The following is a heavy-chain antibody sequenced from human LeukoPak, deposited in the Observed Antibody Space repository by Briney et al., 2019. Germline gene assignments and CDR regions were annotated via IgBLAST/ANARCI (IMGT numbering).Heavy chain of an antibody. CDR3: ARGGDYEIDY. Sequence: SETLSLTCTVSGVSIRTYYWNWIRQPPGKGPEWIGYIYRGGTNYNPSFEGRVTISVDTSKNQFSLKLSSVTAADTAVYYCARGGDYEIDYWGQGILVTVSS. CDR2: IYRGGT. V-gene: IGHV4-59*01. J-gene: IGHJ4*02. D-gene: IGHD4-17*01. CDR1: GVSIRTYY.